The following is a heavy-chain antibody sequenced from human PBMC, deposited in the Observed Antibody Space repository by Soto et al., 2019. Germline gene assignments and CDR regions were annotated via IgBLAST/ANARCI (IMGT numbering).Heavy chain of an antibody. J-gene: IGHJ4*02. CDR3: AKDFRHGRLSLGGLLGY. CDR2: ISGSGGST. V-gene: IGHV3-23*01. CDR1: GFTLNNYA. D-gene: IGHD3-10*01. Sequence: EVQLLESGGGLVQPGGSLRLSCAASGFTLNNYAMSWVRQAPGQGLEWVSVISGSGGSTYYADSVKGRFTISRDNSKNTLYLQMNSLRGEDTAVYYCAKDFRHGRLSLGGLLGYWGQGTLVTVAS.